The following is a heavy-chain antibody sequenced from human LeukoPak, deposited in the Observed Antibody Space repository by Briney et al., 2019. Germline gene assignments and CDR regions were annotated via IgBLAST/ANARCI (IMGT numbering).Heavy chain of an antibody. J-gene: IGHJ3*02. V-gene: IGHV3-23*01. CDR2: ISGSGSST. D-gene: IGHD6-19*01. CDR3: AKDPARGIALAGTIGAFDI. CDR1: GFTFSSYA. Sequence: PGGSLRLSCAASGFTFSSYAMSWVRQAPGKGLEWVSGISGSGSSTYYAGSVKGRFTISRDNSKNTLYLQMNSLRAEDTAVYYCAKDPARGIALAGTIGAFDIWGQGTMVTVSS.